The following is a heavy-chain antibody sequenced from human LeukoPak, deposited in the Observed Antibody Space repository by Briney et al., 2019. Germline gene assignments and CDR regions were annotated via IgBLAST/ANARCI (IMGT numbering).Heavy chain of an antibody. CDR2: ISSGGSMI. CDR1: GFIFDSYS. Sequence: GGSLRLSCAASGFIFDSYSMNWVRQAPGKGLEWVSYISSGGSMINYADSVRGRFAISRDNSKNTLYLQMNSLRAEDTAVYYCAETPNSRRSYPPSLDYWGQGTLVTVSS. J-gene: IGHJ4*02. D-gene: IGHD1-26*01. CDR3: AETPNSRRSYPPSLDY. V-gene: IGHV3-48*01.